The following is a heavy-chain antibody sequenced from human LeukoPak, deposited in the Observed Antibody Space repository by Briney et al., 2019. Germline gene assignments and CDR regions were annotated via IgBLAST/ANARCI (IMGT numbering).Heavy chain of an antibody. J-gene: IGHJ4*02. CDR1: GFTFRSYA. CDR2: INTGGDRT. V-gene: IGHV3-23*01. Sequence: GGSLRLSCAASGFTFRSYAMTWVRQAPGKGLDWVSNINTGGDRTYYADSVKGRFTISRDNSKNTLYLQMNSLRAEDTAVYYCARASYYDSSGYDYWGQGTLVTVSS. CDR3: ARASYYDSSGYDY. D-gene: IGHD3-22*01.